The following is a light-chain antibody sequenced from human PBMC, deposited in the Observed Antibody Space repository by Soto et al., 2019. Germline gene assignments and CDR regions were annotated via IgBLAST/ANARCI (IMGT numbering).Light chain of an antibody. Sequence: DIVMTQSPATLSVSPGERATLSCRASQSVNSNLAWYQQKPGQAPRLLISGASTRATGIPARFSGSGSETEFTLTISSLHSEDFAVYYCQQYNNWWTFGQGTKVE. CDR2: GAS. V-gene: IGKV3-15*01. CDR1: QSVNSN. CDR3: QQYNNWWT. J-gene: IGKJ1*01.